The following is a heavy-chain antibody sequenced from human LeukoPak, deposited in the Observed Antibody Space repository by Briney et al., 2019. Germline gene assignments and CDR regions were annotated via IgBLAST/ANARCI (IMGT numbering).Heavy chain of an antibody. CDR1: GFSFSSYS. D-gene: IGHD3-10*01. Sequence: GGSLRLSCAASGFSFSSYSMNWVRQAPGKGLEWVSSISSSSIYIYYADSVKGRFTISRDDAKNSLYLQMNSLRAEDTAVYYCARGNLWFGELVYWGQGTLVTVSS. CDR2: ISSSSIYI. J-gene: IGHJ4*02. V-gene: IGHV3-21*01. CDR3: ARGNLWFGELVY.